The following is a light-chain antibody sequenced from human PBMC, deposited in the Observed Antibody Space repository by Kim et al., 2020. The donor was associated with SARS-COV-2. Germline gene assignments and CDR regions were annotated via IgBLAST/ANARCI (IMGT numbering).Light chain of an antibody. CDR1: QSLLHSNGDSY. CDR2: LGS. V-gene: IGKV2-28*01. CDR3: MQALQTPYT. Sequence: EPASISCRSSQSLLHSNGDSYLDWYRQKPGQSPQLLIYLGSNRASGVPDRFSGSGSGTDFTLKISRVEAEDVGVYYCMQALQTPYTFGQGTKLEI. J-gene: IGKJ2*01.